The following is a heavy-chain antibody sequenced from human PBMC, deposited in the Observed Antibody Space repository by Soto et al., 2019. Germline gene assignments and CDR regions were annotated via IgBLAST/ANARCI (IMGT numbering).Heavy chain of an antibody. CDR1: GFTFSSYG. Sequence: PGGSLRLSCEASGFTFSSYGMHWVRQAPGKGLVWVSRINSDGSSTSYADSVKGRFTISRDNAKNTLFLQMNSLRAEDTAVYYCASSLLTPFDYWGQGTLVTVSS. CDR3: ASSLLTPFDY. J-gene: IGHJ4*02. V-gene: IGHV3-74*01. D-gene: IGHD7-27*01. CDR2: INSDGSST.